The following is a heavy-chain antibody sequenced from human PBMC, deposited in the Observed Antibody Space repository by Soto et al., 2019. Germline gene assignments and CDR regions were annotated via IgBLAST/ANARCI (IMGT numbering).Heavy chain of an antibody. J-gene: IGHJ6*02. Sequence: QVQLVQSGAEVKKPGASVKVSCKASGYTFTSYYTHWVRQAPGQGLEWMGIINPSGGSTSYAQKFQGRVTMTRDTSTSTVYMELSSLRSEDTAVYYCASRYCSSTSCYGRDYYYYGMDVWGQGTTVTVSS. CDR1: GYTFTSYY. D-gene: IGHD2-2*01. CDR3: ASRYCSSTSCYGRDYYYYGMDV. CDR2: INPSGGST. V-gene: IGHV1-46*01.